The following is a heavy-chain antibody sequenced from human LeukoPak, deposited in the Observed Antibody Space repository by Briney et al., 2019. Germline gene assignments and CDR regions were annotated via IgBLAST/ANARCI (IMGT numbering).Heavy chain of an antibody. CDR1: GFTFDEYS. J-gene: IGHJ6*02. CDR3: AKDREKGVVRFSDWFPYYYYGMDV. V-gene: IGHV3-43*01. CDR2: ISWDAGST. Sequence: GGSLRLSCAISGFTFDEYSMHWVRQAPGKGLEWVSLISWDAGSTYYADSVKGRFTVSRDNSKNSLYLEMNSLRNEDTALYYCAKDREKGVVRFSDWFPYYYYGMDVWGQGTTATVSS. D-gene: IGHD3-9*01.